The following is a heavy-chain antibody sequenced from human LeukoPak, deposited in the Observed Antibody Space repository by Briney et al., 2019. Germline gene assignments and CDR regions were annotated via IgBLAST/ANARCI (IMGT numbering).Heavy chain of an antibody. D-gene: IGHD5-18*01. V-gene: IGHV1-3*01. CDR3: ARGNPPQGGYRYGPDY. J-gene: IGHJ4*02. CDR1: GYTSTNYA. CDR2: INVGNGNT. Sequence: GASVKVSCKASGYTSTNYAMDWVRQAPGQSLEWMGWINVGNGNTKYSQKFQGRVTITRDTSASTAYMELSSLRSEDTAVYYCARGNPPQGGYRYGPDYWGQGTLVTVSS.